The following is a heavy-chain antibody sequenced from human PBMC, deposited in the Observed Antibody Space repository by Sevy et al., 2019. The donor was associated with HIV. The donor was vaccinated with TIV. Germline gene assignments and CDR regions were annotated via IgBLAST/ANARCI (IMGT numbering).Heavy chain of an antibody. J-gene: IGHJ4*02. D-gene: IGHD3-10*01. CDR1: GGSISSYY. CDR2: IFYSGST. Sequence: SETLSLTCTVSGGSISSYYWSWIRQTPGKGLEWIGYIFYSGSTNYNPSLKSRVTISLDTSKTQFSLKVRSVTAADTAIYYCVRDNRFGDYFDYWGQGTLVTVSS. CDR3: VRDNRFGDYFDY. V-gene: IGHV4-59*12.